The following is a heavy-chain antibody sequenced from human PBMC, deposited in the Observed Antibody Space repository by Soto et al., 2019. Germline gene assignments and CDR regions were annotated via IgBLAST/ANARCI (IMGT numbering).Heavy chain of an antibody. CDR2: IHYSGST. Sequence: SETLSLTCTVSGGSIISYYWSWIRQPPGKGLEWIGYIHYSGSTNYNPSLKSRVTISVDTSKHQFSLKLSSVTAADTAVYYCARVYGDYLDFWGQGTLVTVS. CDR1: GGSIISYY. J-gene: IGHJ4*02. CDR3: ARVYGDYLDF. V-gene: IGHV4-59*01. D-gene: IGHD4-17*01.